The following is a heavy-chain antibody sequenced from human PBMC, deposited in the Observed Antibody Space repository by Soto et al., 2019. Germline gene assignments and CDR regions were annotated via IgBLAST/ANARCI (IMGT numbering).Heavy chain of an antibody. V-gene: IGHV3-48*01. CDR2: ISSTGTTT. D-gene: IGHD3-3*01. J-gene: IGHJ6*03. Sequence: GGSLRLSCAASGFTFSHYSMNWVRQAPGKGLEWVSYISSTGTTTYDADSGKGRFTISRDNAKNSLYLQMNSLRAEDTAVYYCALTYYDFWSGNYLYYMDVWGKGTTVTVSS. CDR3: ALTYYDFWSGNYLYYMDV. CDR1: GFTFSHYS.